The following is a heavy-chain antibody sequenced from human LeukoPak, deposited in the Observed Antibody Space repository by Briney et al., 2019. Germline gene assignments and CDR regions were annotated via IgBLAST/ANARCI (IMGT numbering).Heavy chain of an antibody. CDR1: GGSISSSSYY. J-gene: IGHJ6*03. CDR2: IYYSGST. CDR3: ARGVGAPDYYYYMDV. D-gene: IGHD1-26*01. Sequence: PSETLSLTCTVSGGSISSSSYYWGWIRQPPGKGLEWIGSIYYSGSTYYNPSLKSRVTISVDTYKNQFSLKLSSVTAADTAVYYCARGVGAPDYYYYMDVWGKGTTVTVSS. V-gene: IGHV4-39*07.